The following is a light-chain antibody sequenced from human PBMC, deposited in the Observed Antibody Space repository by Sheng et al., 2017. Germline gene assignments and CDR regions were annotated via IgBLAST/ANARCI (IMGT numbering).Light chain of an antibody. J-gene: IGKJ3*01. CDR3: QQYDNLIFT. V-gene: IGKV1-33*01. CDR1: QDISNY. Sequence: DIQMTQSPSSLSASVGDRVTITCQASQDISNYLNWYQQKPGKAPKLLIYDASNLETGVPSRFSGSGSGTDFTFTISSLQPEDIATYYCQQYDNLIFTFGPSGRKWISN. CDR2: DAS.